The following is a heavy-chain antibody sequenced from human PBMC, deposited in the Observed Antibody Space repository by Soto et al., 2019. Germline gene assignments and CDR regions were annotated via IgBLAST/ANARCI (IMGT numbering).Heavy chain of an antibody. CDR3: AKGSYRPHDY. CDR1: GFSFSDYG. D-gene: IGHD1-26*01. CDR2: ISGSGDTT. Sequence: GGSLRLSCAASGFSFSDYGMSWVRQAPGKGLEWVSAISGSGDTTYYADSVKGRFTISRDNSKNTLYLQMNSLRAEDTAVYYCAKGSYRPHDYWGQGTLVTVSS. V-gene: IGHV3-23*01. J-gene: IGHJ4*02.